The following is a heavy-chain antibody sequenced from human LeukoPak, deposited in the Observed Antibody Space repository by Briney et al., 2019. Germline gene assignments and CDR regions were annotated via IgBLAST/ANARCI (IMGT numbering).Heavy chain of an antibody. Sequence: ASVKVSCKPSGYTFTGYYMHWVRQAPGQGLEWMGRINPNSGGTNYAQKFQGRVTMTRDTSISTAYMELSRLRSDDTDVYYSERDVVVTNFDYWGQGTLVTVSS. CDR2: INPNSGGT. CDR3: ERDVVVTNFDY. J-gene: IGHJ4*02. D-gene: IGHD2-15*01. CDR1: GYTFTGYY. V-gene: IGHV1-2*05.